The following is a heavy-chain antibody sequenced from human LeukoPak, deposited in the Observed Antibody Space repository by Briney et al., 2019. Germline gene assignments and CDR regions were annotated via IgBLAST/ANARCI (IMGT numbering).Heavy chain of an antibody. CDR1: GFTVSSNY. CDR3: AKVALGGDFDY. Sequence: GGSLRLSCAASGFTVSSNYMSWVRQAPGKGLEWVSVIYSGGSTYYADSVKGRFTISRDNSKNTLYLQMNSLRAEDTAVYYCAKVALGGDFDYWGQGTLVTVSS. J-gene: IGHJ4*02. CDR2: IYSGGST. V-gene: IGHV3-53*01.